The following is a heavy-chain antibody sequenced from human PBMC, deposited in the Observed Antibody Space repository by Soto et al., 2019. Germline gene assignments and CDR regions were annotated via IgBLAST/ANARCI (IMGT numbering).Heavy chain of an antibody. D-gene: IGHD6-19*01. Sequence: QVQLVESGGGVVQPGRSLRLSCAASGFTFSSYGMYWVRQAPGKGLEWVAVISYDGSTKYYADSVKGRFTISRDNSKKTLYRQMNSLRAEDTALYYCAKERPRHVAVPGEDFDYWGQGSQVTVSS. CDR1: GFTFSSYG. V-gene: IGHV3-30*18. CDR2: ISYDGSTK. CDR3: AKERPRHVAVPGEDFDY. J-gene: IGHJ4*02.